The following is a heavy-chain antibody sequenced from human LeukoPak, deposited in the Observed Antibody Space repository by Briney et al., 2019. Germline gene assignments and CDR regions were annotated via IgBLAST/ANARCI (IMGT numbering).Heavy chain of an antibody. Sequence: GGSLRLSCAASGFTFSSYAMSWVRQGPGKGLEWVAGITGRGETTYYADSVQGRVNISRDNSKDTLFLQVNSLRAEDTAVYYCAKDVIRGGITYFESWGQGTQVAVSS. CDR1: GFTFSSYA. CDR3: AKDVIRGGITYFES. CDR2: ITGRGETT. V-gene: IGHV3-23*01. D-gene: IGHD3-10*01. J-gene: IGHJ4*02.